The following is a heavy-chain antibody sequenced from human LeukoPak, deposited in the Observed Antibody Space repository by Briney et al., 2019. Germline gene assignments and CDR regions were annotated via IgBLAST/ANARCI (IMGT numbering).Heavy chain of an antibody. J-gene: IGHJ4*02. D-gene: IGHD6-13*01. Sequence: GRSLRLSCAASGFTFTTYAMNWVRQSPGKGLEWVSTISSSGADTYYADSVKGRFTISRDNAKNSLYLQMNSLRAEDTAEYYCARTDSSSWYTIYGYWGQGTLVTVSS. V-gene: IGHV3-23*01. CDR3: ARTDSSSWYTIYGY. CDR1: GFTFTTYA. CDR2: ISSSGADT.